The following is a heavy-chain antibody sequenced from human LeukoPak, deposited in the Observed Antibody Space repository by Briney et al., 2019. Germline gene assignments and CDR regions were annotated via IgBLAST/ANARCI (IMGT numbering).Heavy chain of an antibody. J-gene: IGHJ5*02. CDR1: GYSISSYY. CDR2: IFYSGST. Sequence: PSETLSLTCTVSGYSISSYYWSWMRQPPAGGLEWIGYIFYSGSTNYNPPLQSRVTISVENSKNQSFPQQSSVTAADTAVYYCARDIGSSGLDNWFDPWGQGTLVTVSS. CDR3: ARDIGSSGLDNWFDP. D-gene: IGHD3-22*01. V-gene: IGHV4-59*01.